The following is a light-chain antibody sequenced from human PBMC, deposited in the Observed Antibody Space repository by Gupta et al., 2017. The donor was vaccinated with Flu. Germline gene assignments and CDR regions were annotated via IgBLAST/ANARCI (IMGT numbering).Light chain of an antibody. CDR2: NTN. CDR3: VLSLGSGIWV. V-gene: IGLV8-61*01. Sequence: QTPVTQASSLSASTRGAFPRTCGFTSGSASSDHHLSWYPQVPGQPPLTLIYNTNTRASGVSASFSGNTPGNTAALAITGAQAEDECDYFCVLSLGSGIWVFGGGTRLTVL. CDR1: SGSASSDHH. J-gene: IGLJ3*02.